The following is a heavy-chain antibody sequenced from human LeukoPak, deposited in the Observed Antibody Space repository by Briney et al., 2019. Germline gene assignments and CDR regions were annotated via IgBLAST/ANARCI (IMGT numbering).Heavy chain of an antibody. Sequence: SGGSLRLSCAASGFTFSDHYMDWVRQAPGKGLEWVGRTRNKANSYTTEYAASVKGRFTISRDDSKNSLYLQMNSLKTEDTAVYYCSRGSGWLSVYWGQGTLVTVSS. J-gene: IGHJ4*02. CDR3: SRGSGWLSVY. CDR2: TRNKANSYTT. CDR1: GFTFSDHY. V-gene: IGHV3-72*01. D-gene: IGHD6-19*01.